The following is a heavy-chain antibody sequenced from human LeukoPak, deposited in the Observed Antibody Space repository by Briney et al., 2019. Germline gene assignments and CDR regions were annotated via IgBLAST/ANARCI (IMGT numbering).Heavy chain of an antibody. D-gene: IGHD3-10*01. Sequence: SETLSLTCSISGGSFSSTGSYWEWIRQPPGKGLEYIGLISYGGRTYYNPSLKSRVTISVDTSKNQFSLKLTSVTAADTAVYYCARQGWFGELLSPLDYWGQGTLVTVSS. J-gene: IGHJ4*02. CDR2: ISYGGRT. V-gene: IGHV4-39*01. CDR3: ARQGWFGELLSPLDY. CDR1: GGSFSSTGSY.